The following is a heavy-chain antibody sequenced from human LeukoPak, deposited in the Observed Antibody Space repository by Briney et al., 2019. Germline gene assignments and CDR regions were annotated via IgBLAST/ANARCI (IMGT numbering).Heavy chain of an antibody. CDR3: ARTGYSSTWYYYYYYYMDV. J-gene: IGHJ6*03. D-gene: IGHD6-13*01. Sequence: SETLSLTCTVSGGAISSNNYFWGWIRQPPGKGLEWIGSTDYRGSTFYTPSLKSRVTISVDTSKNQFSLKLSSVTAADTAVYYCARTGYSSTWYYYYYYYMDVWGKGTTVTVSS. CDR1: GGAISSNNYF. V-gene: IGHV4-39*07. CDR2: TDYRGST.